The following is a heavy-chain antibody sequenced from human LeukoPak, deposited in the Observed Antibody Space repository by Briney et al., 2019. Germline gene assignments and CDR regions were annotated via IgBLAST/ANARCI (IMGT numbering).Heavy chain of an antibody. CDR2: IYTSGST. CDR1: SGSISSGSYY. CDR3: ARVECSSTSCYFDY. Sequence: SETLSLTCTVSSGSISSGSYYWSWIRQPAGKGLEWIGRIYTSGSTNYNPSLKSRVTISVDTSKNQFSLKLSSVTAADTAVYYCARVECSSTSCYFDYWGQGTLVTVSS. J-gene: IGHJ4*02. V-gene: IGHV4-61*02. D-gene: IGHD2-2*01.